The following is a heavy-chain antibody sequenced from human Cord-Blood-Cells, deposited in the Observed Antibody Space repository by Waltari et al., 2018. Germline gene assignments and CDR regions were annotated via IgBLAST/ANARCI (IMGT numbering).Heavy chain of an antibody. D-gene: IGHD6-6*01. CDR2: IIPILGIA. CDR1: GGTFSSYA. V-gene: IGHV1-69*09. J-gene: IGHJ3*02. Sequence: QVQLVQSGAEVKKPGSSVKVSCKASGGTFSSYAISWVRKAPGQGLEWMGRIIPILGIANYAQKFQGRVTITADKSTSTAYMELSSLRSEDTAVYYCARDGEYSSSSDAFDIWGQGTMVTVSS. CDR3: ARDGEYSSSSDAFDI.